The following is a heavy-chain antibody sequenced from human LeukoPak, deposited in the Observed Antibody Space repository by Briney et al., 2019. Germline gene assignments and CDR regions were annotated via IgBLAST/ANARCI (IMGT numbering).Heavy chain of an antibody. CDR3: ARPLIVGATTDLDV. Sequence: GGSLRLSCAASGFTFSSYAMHWVRQAPGKGLEWVAVISYDGSNKYYADSVKGRFTNSRDNSKNTLYLQMNSLRAEDTAVYYCARPLIVGATTDLDVWGQGTTVTVSS. V-gene: IGHV3-30-3*01. D-gene: IGHD1-26*01. J-gene: IGHJ6*02. CDR2: ISYDGSNK. CDR1: GFTFSSYA.